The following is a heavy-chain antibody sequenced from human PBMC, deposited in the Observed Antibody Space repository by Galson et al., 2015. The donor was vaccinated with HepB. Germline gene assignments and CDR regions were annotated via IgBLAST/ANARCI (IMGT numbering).Heavy chain of an antibody. D-gene: IGHD3-3*01. CDR1: GYTFTSYG. V-gene: IGHV1-18*04. J-gene: IGHJ6*02. CDR2: ISAYNGNT. Sequence: SVKVSCKASGYTFTSYGISWVRQAPGQGLEWMGWISAYNGNTNYAQKLQGRVTMTTDTSTSTAYMELRSLRSDDTAVYYCARLGRFHDSYYYYYGMDVWGQGTTVTVSS. CDR3: ARLGRFHDSYYYYYGMDV.